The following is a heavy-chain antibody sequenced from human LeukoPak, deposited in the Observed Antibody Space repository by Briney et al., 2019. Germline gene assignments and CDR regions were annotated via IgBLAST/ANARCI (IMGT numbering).Heavy chain of an antibody. V-gene: IGHV1-46*01. CDR1: GGTFSSYA. D-gene: IGHD3-3*01. J-gene: IGHJ4*02. Sequence: ASVKVSCKASGGTFSSYAISWVRQAPGQGLEWMGIINPSGGSTSYAQKFQGRVTMTRDTSTSTVYMELSSLRSEDTAVYYCARVPVRYYDFWSGYFDYWGQGTLVTVSS. CDR2: INPSGGST. CDR3: ARVPVRYYDFWSGYFDY.